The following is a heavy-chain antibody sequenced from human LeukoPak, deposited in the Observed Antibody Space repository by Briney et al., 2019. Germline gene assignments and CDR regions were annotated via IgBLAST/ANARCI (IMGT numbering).Heavy chain of an antibody. CDR1: GFTFSSYS. D-gene: IGHD3-16*01. J-gene: IGHJ4*02. CDR3: AKDVGSLGDY. CDR2: ISSSSYI. V-gene: IGHV3-21*04. Sequence: PGGSLRLSCAASGFTFSSYSMNWVRQAPGKGLEWVSSISSSSYIYYADSVKGRFTISRDNSKNSLYPQMNSLRTEDTALYYCAKDVGSLGDYWGQGTLVTVSS.